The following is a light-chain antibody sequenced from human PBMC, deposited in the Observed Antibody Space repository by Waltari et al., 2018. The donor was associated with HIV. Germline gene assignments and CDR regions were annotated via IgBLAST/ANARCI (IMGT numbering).Light chain of an antibody. Sequence: QSALTQPPSASGSPGQSVTISCTGTNSDIGGYNYVSWYQQHPGKAPKLVISEVTKRPSGVPDGFSGSKSGTTASLTVSGLQAEDEAYYYCSSYADRNGFYVVFGGGTRLTVL. CDR3: SSYADRNGFYVV. CDR2: EVT. V-gene: IGLV2-8*01. J-gene: IGLJ2*01. CDR1: NSDIGGYNY.